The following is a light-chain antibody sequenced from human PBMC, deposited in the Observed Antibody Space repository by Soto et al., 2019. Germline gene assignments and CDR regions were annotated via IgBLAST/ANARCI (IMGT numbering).Light chain of an antibody. CDR2: EVS. CDR1: SSDVGGYNY. J-gene: IGLJ1*01. V-gene: IGLV2-14*01. CDR3: SSYTSSSTLVV. Sequence: QSALTQPASVSGSPGQSITISCTGTSSDVGGYNYVSWYQQHPGKAPKLMIYEVSNRPSGVSNRFSGSKSGNTASLTISGLQAEDEADYSCSSYTSSSTLVVXGTGT.